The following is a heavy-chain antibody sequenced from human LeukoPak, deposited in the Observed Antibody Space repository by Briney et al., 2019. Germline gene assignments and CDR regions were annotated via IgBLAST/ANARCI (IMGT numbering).Heavy chain of an antibody. CDR2: IKQDGSEK. D-gene: IGHD3-16*01. Sequence: GGSLRLSCAASGFTFSSYWMSWVRQAPGKGLEWVANIKQDGSEKYYVDSVKGRFTISRDNAKNSLYLQMNSLRAEDTAVYYCARDWGKGYYYYMDVWGKGTTVTVSS. CDR1: GFTFSSYW. J-gene: IGHJ6*03. V-gene: IGHV3-7*01. CDR3: ARDWGKGYYYYMDV.